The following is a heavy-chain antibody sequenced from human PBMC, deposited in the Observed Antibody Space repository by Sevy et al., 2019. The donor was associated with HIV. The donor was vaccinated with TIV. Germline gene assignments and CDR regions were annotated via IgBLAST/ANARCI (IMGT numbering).Heavy chain of an antibody. CDR1: GFTFSSYW. CDR3: ARAYYDFWSCYWPPLRFDP. CDR2: INSDGSST. D-gene: IGHD3-3*01. V-gene: IGHV3-74*01. Sequence: GGSLRLSCAASGFTFSSYWMHWVRQAPGKGLVWVSRINSDGSSTSYADSVKGRFTISRDNAKNTLYLQMNSLRAEDTAVYYCARAYYDFWSCYWPPLRFDPWGHGTLVTVSS. J-gene: IGHJ5*02.